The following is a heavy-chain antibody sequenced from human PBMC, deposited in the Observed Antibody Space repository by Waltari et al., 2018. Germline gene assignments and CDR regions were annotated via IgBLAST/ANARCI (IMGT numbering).Heavy chain of an antibody. CDR3: ARPLVVAAPPGGEDY. Sequence: EVQLVESGGGLVKPGGSLRLSCAASGFTFSSYSMNWVRQAPGKGLEGVSSISSSSSYIYYADAVKGRFTISRDNAKNSLYLQMNSLRAEDTAVYYCARPLVVAAPPGGEDYWGQGTLVTVSS. J-gene: IGHJ4*02. CDR2: ISSSSSYI. V-gene: IGHV3-21*01. CDR1: GFTFSSYS. D-gene: IGHD2-15*01.